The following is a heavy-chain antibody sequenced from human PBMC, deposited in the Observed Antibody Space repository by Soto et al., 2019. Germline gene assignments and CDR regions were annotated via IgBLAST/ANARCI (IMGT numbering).Heavy chain of an antibody. D-gene: IGHD2-21*01. Sequence: XTLSLPCAVSGXSVTTSEWWSWVRQPPGGGLEWIGEIYHRGTTNYNPSLKSRATISLDKSNNPFSLKVKSLTAADTAMYYCTRGDAVVSGDLYWGQGILVTVSS. CDR1: GXSVTTSEW. CDR2: IYHRGTT. CDR3: TRGDAVVSGDLY. V-gene: IGHV4-4*02. J-gene: IGHJ4*02.